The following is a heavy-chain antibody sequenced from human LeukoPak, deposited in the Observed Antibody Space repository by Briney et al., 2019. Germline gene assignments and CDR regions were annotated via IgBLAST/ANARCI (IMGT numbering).Heavy chain of an antibody. J-gene: IGHJ6*03. CDR2: IKSKTDGETT. V-gene: IGHV3-15*01. Sequence: GGSLRLSCAASGFTFSDAYMSWVRQAPGKGLEWVGRIKSKTDGETTDYATPVKGRFTISRDDSKTTLYLQMNSLKIEDTAVYYCTTNSLYYDSSGYYHNYYYYYMDVWGKGTTVTVSS. CDR3: TTNSLYYDSSGYYHNYYYYYMDV. D-gene: IGHD3-22*01. CDR1: GFTFSDAY.